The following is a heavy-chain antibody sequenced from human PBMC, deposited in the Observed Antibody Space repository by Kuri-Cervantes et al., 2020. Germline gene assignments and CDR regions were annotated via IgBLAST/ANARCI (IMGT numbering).Heavy chain of an antibody. CDR3: ARGYYYDFGGDY. V-gene: IGHV1-8*01. D-gene: IGHD3-22*01. CDR2: MNPNSGNT. J-gene: IGHJ4*02. Sequence: ASVKVSCKASGYTFTSYDINWVRQATGQGLEWMGWMNPNSGNTGYAQKFQGRVTMTRNTSISTAYMELSSLRSEDTAVYYCARGYYYDFGGDYWGQGTLVTVSS. CDR1: GYTFTSYD.